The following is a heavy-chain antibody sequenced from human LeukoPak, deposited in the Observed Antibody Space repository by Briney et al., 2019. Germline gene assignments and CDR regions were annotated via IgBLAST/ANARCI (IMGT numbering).Heavy chain of an antibody. CDR3: AKDYGYCSGGSCYTAFDY. J-gene: IGHJ4*02. D-gene: IGHD2-15*01. Sequence: TGGSLRLSCAASGFTFSSYAMSWVRQAPGKGLEWVSAISGSGGSTYYADSVKGRFTISRDNSKNTLYLQMNSLRAEDTAVHYCAKDYGYCSGGSCYTAFDYWGQGTLVTVSS. CDR1: GFTFSSYA. CDR2: ISGSGGST. V-gene: IGHV3-23*01.